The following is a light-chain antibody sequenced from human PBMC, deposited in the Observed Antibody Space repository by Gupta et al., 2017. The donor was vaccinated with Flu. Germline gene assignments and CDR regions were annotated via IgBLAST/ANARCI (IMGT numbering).Light chain of an antibody. CDR3: QHYYRSLPWT. CDR2: WAS. CDR1: QSVLHNSNNKNY. Sequence: LGERATINCRSSQSVLHNSNNKNYLAGYQQKPGQPPKLLIYWASTRESGVPERFTGSGSGTDFTLTISSLQAGDVATYYCQHYYRSLPWTFGQGTKVEIK. J-gene: IGKJ1*01. V-gene: IGKV4-1*01.